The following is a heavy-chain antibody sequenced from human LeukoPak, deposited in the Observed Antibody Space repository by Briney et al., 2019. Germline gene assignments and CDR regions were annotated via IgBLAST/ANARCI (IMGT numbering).Heavy chain of an antibody. CDR3: ARLSWFGLDV. CDR1: GFTFGDYS. D-gene: IGHD3-10*01. CDR2: IKHDGTSK. V-gene: IGHV3-30*04. J-gene: IGHJ6*04. Sequence: PGRSLRLSCAGSGFTFGDYSMHWVRQAPGKGLDWVAAIKHDGTSKYYADSVKGRFTISRDNAKNSLYLQMNSLRAEDTAVYYCARLSWFGLDVWGKGTTVTISS.